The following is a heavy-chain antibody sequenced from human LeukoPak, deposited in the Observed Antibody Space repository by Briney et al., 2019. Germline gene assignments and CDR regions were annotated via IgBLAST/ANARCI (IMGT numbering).Heavy chain of an antibody. CDR3: SRESGPVCPFGY. Sequence: SGTLSLTCGVSGGSISGTNWWSWVRQPPGQGLEWIGEISLAGQTNYNPSLNGRVTMSLDKSSNQLSLHLTSVTAADTATYFCSRESGPVCPFGYWGQGTRVIVSS. J-gene: IGHJ4*02. D-gene: IGHD1-26*01. CDR1: GGSISGTNW. V-gene: IGHV4-4*02. CDR2: ISLAGQT.